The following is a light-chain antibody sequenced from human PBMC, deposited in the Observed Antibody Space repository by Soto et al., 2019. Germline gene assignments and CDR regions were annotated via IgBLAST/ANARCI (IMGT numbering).Light chain of an antibody. J-gene: IGLJ1*01. CDR2: EVS. V-gene: IGLV2-8*01. CDR3: SSYAGPNSCGV. CDR1: SSDVGGYNY. Sequence: QSALTQPPSASGSPGQSVTISCTGTSSDVGGYNYVSWYQQHPGKAPKLMIYEVSKRPAGVPDRVSGSKSGNTASLTGSGLQAEDECDYYCSSYAGPNSCGVFGAGTKLTVL.